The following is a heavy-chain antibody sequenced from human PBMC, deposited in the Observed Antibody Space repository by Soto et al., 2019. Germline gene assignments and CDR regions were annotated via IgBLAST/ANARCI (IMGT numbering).Heavy chain of an antibody. CDR1: GFTFSSYG. CDR2: IWYDGSNK. Sequence: QVQLVESGGGVVQPGRSLRLSCAASGFTFSSYGMHWVRQAPGKGLEWVAVIWYDGSNKYYADSVKGRCTISRDNSKNTLYLQMNSLRAEDTAVYYCARGRDSGYDRGYFDYWGQGTLVTVSS. D-gene: IGHD5-12*01. J-gene: IGHJ4*02. CDR3: ARGRDSGYDRGYFDY. V-gene: IGHV3-33*01.